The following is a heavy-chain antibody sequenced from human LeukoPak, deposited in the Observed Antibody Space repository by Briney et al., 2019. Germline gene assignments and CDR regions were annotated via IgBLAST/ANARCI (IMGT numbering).Heavy chain of an antibody. CDR3: ARGRRPNSGSYYRGYYFDY. V-gene: IGHV4-30-2*01. Sequence: SETLSLTCTVSNGSISSGGYYWSWIRQPPGKGLEWIGYIYHTGSTYYNPSLKSRVTISVDTSKNQFSLKLSSVTAADTAVYYCARGRRPNSGSYYRGYYFDYWGQGTLVTVSS. CDR2: IYHTGST. CDR1: NGSISSGGYY. J-gene: IGHJ4*02. D-gene: IGHD3-10*01.